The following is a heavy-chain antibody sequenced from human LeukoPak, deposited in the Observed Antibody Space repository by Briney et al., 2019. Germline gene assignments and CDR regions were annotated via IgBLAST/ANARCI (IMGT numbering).Heavy chain of an antibody. CDR1: GFAFSSNW. V-gene: IGHV3-74*01. J-gene: IGHJ4*02. CDR2: INSGGSGT. D-gene: IGHD7-27*01. CDR3: ATSLGPLTEY. Sequence: PGGSLRLSCAASGFAFSSNWMHWVRQTPGKGLVWVSRINSGGSGTSYAASVEGRFTISRDNPKNTLYLQMNSLRVEDTAVYYCATSLGPLTEYWGQGTLVTVSS.